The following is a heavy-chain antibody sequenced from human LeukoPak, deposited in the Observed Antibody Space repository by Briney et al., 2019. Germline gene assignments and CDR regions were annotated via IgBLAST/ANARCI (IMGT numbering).Heavy chain of an antibody. V-gene: IGHV3-23*01. J-gene: IGHJ4*02. CDR3: AKTLGYYYDSSGYYYGY. CDR1: GFTFSSYA. Sequence: GGSLRLSCAAPGFTFSSYAMSWVRQAPGKGLEWVSAISGSGGSTYYADSVKGRFTISRDNSKNTLYLQMNSLRAEDTAVYYCAKTLGYYYDSSGYYYGYWGQGTLVTVSS. D-gene: IGHD3-22*01. CDR2: ISGSGGST.